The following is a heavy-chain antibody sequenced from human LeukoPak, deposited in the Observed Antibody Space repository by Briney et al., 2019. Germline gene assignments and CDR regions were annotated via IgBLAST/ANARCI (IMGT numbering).Heavy chain of an antibody. CDR2: IYHSGST. Sequence: SQTLSLTCAVSGGSISSGGYSWSWIRQPPGKGLEWIGYIYHSGSTYYNPSLKSRVTISVDRSKNQFSLKLSSVTAADTAVYYCASSPGTAVTTYYYYMDVWGKGTTVTVSS. D-gene: IGHD4-11*01. J-gene: IGHJ6*03. V-gene: IGHV4-30-2*01. CDR1: GGSISSGGYS. CDR3: ASSPGTAVTTYYYYMDV.